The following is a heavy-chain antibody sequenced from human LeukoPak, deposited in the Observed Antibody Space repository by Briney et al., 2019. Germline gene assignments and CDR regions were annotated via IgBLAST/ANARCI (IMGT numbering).Heavy chain of an antibody. D-gene: IGHD3-10*01. CDR2: IYPGDSDT. Sequence: RGESLKISCKGSGYSFTSYWIGWVRQMPGKVLEWMGIIYPGDSDTRYSPSFQGQVTISADKSISTAYLQWSSLKASDTAMYYCASHTYYYGSGSYKFDYWGQGTLVTVS. CDR3: ASHTYYYGSGSYKFDY. J-gene: IGHJ4*02. CDR1: GYSFTSYW. V-gene: IGHV5-51*01.